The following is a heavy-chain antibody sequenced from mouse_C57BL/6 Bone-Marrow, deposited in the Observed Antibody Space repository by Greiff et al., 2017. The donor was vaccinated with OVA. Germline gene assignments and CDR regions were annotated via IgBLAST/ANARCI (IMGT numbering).Heavy chain of an antibody. CDR2: LYPGSGSI. CDR3: ARHEGGWVDYYFDY. J-gene: IGHJ2*01. V-gene: IGHV1-62-2*01. D-gene: IGHD3-2*02. Sequence: LVESGAELVKPGASVKLSCKASGYTFTEYTIHWVKQRSGQGLEWIGWLYPGSGSIKYNEKFKDKATLTADKSSSTVYMELSRLTSEDSAVYFCARHEGGWVDYYFDYWGQGTTLTVSS. CDR1: GYTFTEYT.